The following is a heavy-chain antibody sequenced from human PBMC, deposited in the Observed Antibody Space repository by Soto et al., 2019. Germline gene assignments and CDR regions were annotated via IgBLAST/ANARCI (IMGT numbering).Heavy chain of an antibody. CDR1: GFTFSTYA. CDR3: ARDGASY. CDR2: ISYDGTNK. D-gene: IGHD3-16*01. Sequence: QVQLVESGGGVVQPGRSLRLSCAASGFTFSTYAMHWLRQAPGKGLEWVAVISYDGTNKYYADSVKGRFTISRDNSKNTLYLQMNSLRADDTALFYCARDGASYRGQGTPVIVSS. J-gene: IGHJ4*02. V-gene: IGHV3-30-3*01.